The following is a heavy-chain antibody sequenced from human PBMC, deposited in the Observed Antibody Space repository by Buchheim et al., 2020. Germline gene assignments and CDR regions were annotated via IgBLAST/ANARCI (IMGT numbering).Heavy chain of an antibody. CDR1: GGSISSGGYY. D-gene: IGHD3-3*01. CDR3: ARYYDFWSGLDH. Sequence: QVQLQESGPGLVKPSQTLSLTCTVSGGSISSGGYYWGWIRQTPGKGLEWIGYRSHSGTTNYHPSLKSRVTISLDTSKNQFSLKLSSVTAADTAVYYCARYYDFWSGLDHWGQGTL. J-gene: IGHJ4*02. CDR2: RSHSGTT. V-gene: IGHV4-61*08.